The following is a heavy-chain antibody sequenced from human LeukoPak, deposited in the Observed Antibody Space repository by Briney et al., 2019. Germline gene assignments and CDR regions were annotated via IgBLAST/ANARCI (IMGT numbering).Heavy chain of an antibody. CDR2: IYYSGST. J-gene: IGHJ4*02. D-gene: IGHD3-10*01. Sequence: PSESLSLTCTVSGGSISSSSYYWGWIRQPPGKGLEWIGRIYYSGSTYYNPSPKNRVTISVDTPKNQFSLKLNSVTAADTAVYYCARDRNYYGSGSGYFDYWGQGTLVTVSS. V-gene: IGHV4-39*07. CDR1: GGSISSSSYY. CDR3: ARDRNYYGSGSGYFDY.